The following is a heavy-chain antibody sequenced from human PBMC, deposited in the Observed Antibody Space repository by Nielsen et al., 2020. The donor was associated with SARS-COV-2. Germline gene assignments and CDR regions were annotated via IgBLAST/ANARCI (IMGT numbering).Heavy chain of an antibody. V-gene: IGHV4-59*12. J-gene: IGHJ4*02. CDR2: IYYSGST. CDR1: GGSISSYY. Sequence: SETLSLTCTVSGGSISSYYWSWIRQPPGKGLEWIGYIYYSGSTNYNPSLKSRVTISVDKSKNQFSLKLSSVTAADTAVYYCARKSPGTRGFDYWGQGTLVTVSS. D-gene: IGHD1-26*01. CDR3: ARKSPGTRGFDY.